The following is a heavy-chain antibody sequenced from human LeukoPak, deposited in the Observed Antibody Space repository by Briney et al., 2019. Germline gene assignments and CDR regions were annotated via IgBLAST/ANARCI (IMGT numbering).Heavy chain of an antibody. V-gene: IGHV3-21*01. CDR2: ISSSSSYI. CDR3: ARGLAVAPPEKYYYGMDV. CDR1: GFTFSSYS. D-gene: IGHD2-15*01. Sequence: PGGSLRLSCAASGFTFSSYSMNWVRQAPGKGLEWVSSISSSSSYIYYADSVKGRFTISRDNAKNSLYLQMNSPRAEDTAVYYCARGLAVAPPEKYYYGMDVWGQGTTVTVSS. J-gene: IGHJ6*02.